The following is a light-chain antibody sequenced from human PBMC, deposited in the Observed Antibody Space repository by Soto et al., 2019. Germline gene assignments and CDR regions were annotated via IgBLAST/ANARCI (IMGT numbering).Light chain of an antibody. CDR2: GAS. CDR3: QQYDSSPWT. Sequence: EIVLTQSPGTLSLSPGERATLSCRASQSVSSSYLAWYQQKPGQAPRPLIYGASSRATGIPDRFSGSGSGTDFTLTISRLEPEDFAVDYCQQYDSSPWTFGQGTTVEIK. V-gene: IGKV3-20*01. J-gene: IGKJ1*01. CDR1: QSVSSSY.